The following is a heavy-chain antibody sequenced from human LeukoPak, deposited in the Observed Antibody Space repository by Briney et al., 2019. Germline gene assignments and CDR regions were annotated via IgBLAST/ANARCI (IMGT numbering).Heavy chain of an antibody. V-gene: IGHV3-48*01. Sequence: PGGSLRLSCAASGFTFSSYSMNWVRQAPGQGLEWVSYITSDSTTMFYADSVKGRFTASRDNAENSLYLQMGSLRAEDTAMYYCARDRATGVHDFDSWGQGALVTVSS. CDR1: GFTFSSYS. D-gene: IGHD5/OR15-5a*01. CDR2: ITSDSTTM. J-gene: IGHJ4*02. CDR3: ARDRATGVHDFDS.